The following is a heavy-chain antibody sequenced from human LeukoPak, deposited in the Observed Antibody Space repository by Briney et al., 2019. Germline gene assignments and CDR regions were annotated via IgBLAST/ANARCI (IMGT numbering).Heavy chain of an antibody. Sequence: SVKVSCKASGGTFSSYAISWVRQAPGQGLEWMGGIIPIFGTANYAQKFQGRVTITADKSTSTAYMELSSLRSEDTAVCYCARGGYSSSQFDYWGQGTLVTVSS. D-gene: IGHD6-13*01. CDR2: IIPIFGTA. V-gene: IGHV1-69*06. CDR1: GGTFSSYA. CDR3: ARGGYSSSQFDY. J-gene: IGHJ4*02.